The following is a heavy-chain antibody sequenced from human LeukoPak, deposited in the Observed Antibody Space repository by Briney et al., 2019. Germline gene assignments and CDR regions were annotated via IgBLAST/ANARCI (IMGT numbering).Heavy chain of an antibody. D-gene: IGHD3-22*01. J-gene: IGHJ4*02. CDR2: IYYSGST. V-gene: IGHV4-39*07. Sequence: SETLSLTCTVSDGSISSSSYYWGWIRQPPGQGLEWIGSIYYSGSTYYNPSLQSRVSMSVDTSKNQFSLKLSSVTAADTAVYYCARGEDRYYYESNGYGLFDYWGQGTLVTVSS. CDR3: ARGEDRYYYESNGYGLFDY. CDR1: DGSISSSSYY.